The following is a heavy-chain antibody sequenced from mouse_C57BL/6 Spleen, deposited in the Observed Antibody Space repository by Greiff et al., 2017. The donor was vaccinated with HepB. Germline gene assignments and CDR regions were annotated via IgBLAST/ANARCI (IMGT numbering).Heavy chain of an antibody. D-gene: IGHD3-2*02. Sequence: EVMLVESGGGLVKPGGSLKLSCAASGFTFSSYAMSWVRQTPEKRLEWVATISDGGSYTYYPDNVKGRFTISRDNAKNNLYLQMSHLKSEDTAMYYCARQLRLGYYFDYWGQGTTLTVSS. J-gene: IGHJ2*01. CDR1: GFTFSSYA. CDR2: ISDGGSYT. CDR3: ARQLRLGYYFDY. V-gene: IGHV5-4*03.